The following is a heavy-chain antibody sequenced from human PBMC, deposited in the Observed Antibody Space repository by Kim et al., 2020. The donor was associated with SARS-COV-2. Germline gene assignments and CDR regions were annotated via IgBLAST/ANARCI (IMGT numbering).Heavy chain of an antibody. D-gene: IGHD2-15*01. CDR3: ARGTLRVYYYYYYMDV. V-gene: IGHV3-30*07. J-gene: IGHJ6*03. Sequence: VKGRFTISRNNSKNTLYLQMNSLRAEDTAVYYCARGTLRVYYYYYYMDVWGKGTTVTVSS.